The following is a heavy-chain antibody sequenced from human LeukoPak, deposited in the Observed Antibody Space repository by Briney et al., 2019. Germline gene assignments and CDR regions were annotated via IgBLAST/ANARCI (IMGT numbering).Heavy chain of an antibody. CDR3: ARPTAYDFWSGSLDY. CDR2: INSDGSST. Sequence: SGGSLRLSCAASGLTLSSYWVHWVRQVPGRGLVWASRINSDGSSTSYADSVKGRFTISRDNAKNTLYLQMNSLRAEDTAVYYCARPTAYDFWSGSLDYWGQGTLVTVSS. CDR1: GLTLSSYW. J-gene: IGHJ4*02. D-gene: IGHD3-3*01. V-gene: IGHV3-74*01.